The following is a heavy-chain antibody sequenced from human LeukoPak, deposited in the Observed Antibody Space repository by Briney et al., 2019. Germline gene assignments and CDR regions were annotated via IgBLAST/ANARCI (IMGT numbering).Heavy chain of an antibody. CDR2: IYHSGST. Sequence: PSETLSLTCAVSGGSISSGGYSWSWIRQPPGKGLEWIGYIYHSGSTYYNPSLKSRVTISVDRSKNQFSLKLSSVTAADTAVYYCARGGYCSSTSCENWFDPWGQGTLVTVSS. CDR1: GGSISSGGYS. CDR3: ARGGYCSSTSCENWFDP. J-gene: IGHJ5*02. V-gene: IGHV4-30-2*01. D-gene: IGHD2-2*01.